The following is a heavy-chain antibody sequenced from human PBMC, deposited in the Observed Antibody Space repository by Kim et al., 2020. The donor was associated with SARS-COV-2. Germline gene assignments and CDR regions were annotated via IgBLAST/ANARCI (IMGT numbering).Heavy chain of an antibody. CDR1: GGSISSYY. D-gene: IGHD6-13*01. V-gene: IGHV4-59*13. J-gene: IGHJ6*02. Sequence: GSLRLSCTVSGGSISSYYWSWIRQPPGKGLEWIGYIYYSGSTNYNPSLKSRVTISVDTSKNQFSLKLSSVTAADTAVYYCATIAAAGNNYYYGMDVWGQGTTVTVSS. CDR3: ATIAAAGNNYYYGMDV. CDR2: IYYSGST.